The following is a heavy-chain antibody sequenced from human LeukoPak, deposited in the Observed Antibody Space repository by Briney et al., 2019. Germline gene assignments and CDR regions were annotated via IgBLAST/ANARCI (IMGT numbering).Heavy chain of an antibody. CDR2: IYYSGST. D-gene: IGHD6-13*01. CDR3: ARRRGIAAAGIRAFDI. CDR1: GGSISSYY. V-gene: IGHV4-59*01. Sequence: SETLSLTCSVSGGSISSYYWSWIRQPPGKGLEWIGYIYYSGSTNYNPSLKSRVTISVDTSKSQFSLKLSSVTAADTAVYYCARRRGIAAAGIRAFDIWGQGTMVTVSS. J-gene: IGHJ3*02.